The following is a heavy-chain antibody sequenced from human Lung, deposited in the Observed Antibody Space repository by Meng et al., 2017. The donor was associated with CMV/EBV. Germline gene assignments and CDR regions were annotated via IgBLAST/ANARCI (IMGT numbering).Heavy chain of an antibody. D-gene: IGHD1-26*01. CDR3: ARGSGSNWAECFQF. J-gene: IGHJ1*01. CDR1: GFTFSRYE. V-gene: IGHV3-48*03. Sequence: GGSLRLSCAASGFTFSRYEMSWVRQTPEKALEWIAYIKNTGDTIYYADSVKGRFIISRDNAKNSLYLQMNSLKAEDTAVYYCARGSGSNWAECFQFWGQGTXVTVSS. CDR2: IKNTGDTI.